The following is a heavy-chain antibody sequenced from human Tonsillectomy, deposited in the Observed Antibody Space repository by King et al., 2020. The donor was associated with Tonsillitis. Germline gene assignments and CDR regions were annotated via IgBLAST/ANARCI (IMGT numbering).Heavy chain of an antibody. J-gene: IGHJ5*02. CDR1: GFTFSSYS. CDR2: ISSSSTYI. Sequence: QLVQSGGGLVKPGGSLRLSCAASGFTFSSYSMNWVRQAPGKGLEWVSSISSSSTYIYYADSVKGRFTISRDNAKNSLYLQMNSLRAEDTAVYYCAREGMDYYDSRLPHWFDPWGQGTLVTVSS. CDR3: AREGMDYYDSRLPHWFDP. D-gene: IGHD3-22*01. V-gene: IGHV3-21*01.